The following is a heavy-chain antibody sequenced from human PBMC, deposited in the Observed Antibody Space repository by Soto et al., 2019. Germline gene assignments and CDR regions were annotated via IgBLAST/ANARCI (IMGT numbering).Heavy chain of an antibody. CDR3: AREMALLYFDY. J-gene: IGHJ4*02. D-gene: IGHD2-8*01. Sequence: GGSLRLSCAASGFTFSSYAMHWVRRAPGKGLEWVAVISYDGSNKYYADSVKGRFTISRDNSKNTLYLQMNSLRAEDTAVYYCAREMALLYFDYWGQGTLVTVSS. CDR1: GFTFSSYA. CDR2: ISYDGSNK. V-gene: IGHV3-30-3*01.